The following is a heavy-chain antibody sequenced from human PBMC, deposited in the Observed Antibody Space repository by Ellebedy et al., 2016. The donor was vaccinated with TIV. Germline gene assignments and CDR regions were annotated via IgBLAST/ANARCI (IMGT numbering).Heavy chain of an antibody. J-gene: IGHJ4*02. V-gene: IGHV3-23*01. CDR1: GFTFSSFA. CDR3: AKGSSSGFNYDRVGFQY. Sequence: RGSLRLSCAASGFTFSSFAMHWVRQAPGKGLEWLSVISGAGDNTYNADSVKGRFTITRDNSKNTLFLQMKRLRAEDTAVYYCAKGSSSGFNYDRVGFQYWGQGTLVTVSS. CDR2: ISGAGDNT. D-gene: IGHD3-22*01.